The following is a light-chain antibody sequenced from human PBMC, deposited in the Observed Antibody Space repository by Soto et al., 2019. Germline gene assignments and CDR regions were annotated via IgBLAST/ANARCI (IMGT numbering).Light chain of an antibody. CDR2: AAS. Sequence: DIQMTQSPSSLSASVGDRVTITCRASQNINTYLNWYQQKPGKAPKLLIFAASSLQSGVPSRFSGSGPRTDFTLTISSLEPEDFAVYYCQQYGSTPYTFGQGTKVDIK. V-gene: IGKV1-39*01. CDR3: QQYGSTPYT. J-gene: IGKJ2*01. CDR1: QNINTY.